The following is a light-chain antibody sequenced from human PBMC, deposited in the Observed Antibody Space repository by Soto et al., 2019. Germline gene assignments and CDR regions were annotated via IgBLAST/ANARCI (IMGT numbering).Light chain of an antibody. CDR2: DAS. J-gene: IGKJ5*01. CDR3: QHRYYWPPA. V-gene: IGKV3-11*01. Sequence: IVLTQAPATLSLSPGERATLSCWASQSVSNYLAWYQQRPGQAPRLLIYDASNMATGIPARFSGSGSGTDFTLTINSLEPEDFAVYFCQHRYYWPPAFGQGTRLEIK. CDR1: QSVSNY.